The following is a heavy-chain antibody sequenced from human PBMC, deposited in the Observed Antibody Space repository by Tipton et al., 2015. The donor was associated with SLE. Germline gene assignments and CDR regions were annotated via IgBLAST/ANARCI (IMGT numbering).Heavy chain of an antibody. V-gene: IGHV4-4*07. Sequence: TLSLTCTVSGGSISSYYWSWIRQPAGKGLEWIGRIYSSGSTNDNPSLKSRVTMSVDTSKNQFSLKLSSVTAADTAVYYCAREFLNPVTTVHYYFDLWGRGTLVTVSS. CDR3: AREFLNPVTTVHYYFDL. CDR2: IYSSGST. D-gene: IGHD4-11*01. CDR1: GGSISSYY. J-gene: IGHJ2*01.